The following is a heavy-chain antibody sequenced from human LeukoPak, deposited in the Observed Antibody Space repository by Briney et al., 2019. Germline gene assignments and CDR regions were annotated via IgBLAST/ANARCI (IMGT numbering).Heavy chain of an antibody. CDR1: GYTFTDYF. D-gene: IGHD5-12*01. CDR2: INPNSGDT. V-gene: IGHV1-2*02. J-gene: IGHJ5*02. Sequence: ASVKVSCNASGYTFTDYFIHWVRQAPGQGLEWMGWINPNSGDTRYAQKFQGRVTMTRDTSITTAYMELSSLRSDDTAVYYCARDGFIGYHYRDWLDPWGQGTLVTVSS. CDR3: ARDGFIGYHYRDWLDP.